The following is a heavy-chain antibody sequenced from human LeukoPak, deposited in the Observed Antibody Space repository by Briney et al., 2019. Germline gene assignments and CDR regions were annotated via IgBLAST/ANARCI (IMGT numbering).Heavy chain of an antibody. V-gene: IGHV3-23*01. CDR3: AKVGDGHCSTTSCYGWFDP. CDR1: GFTFSSDA. D-gene: IGHD2-2*01. CDR2: ISSSGGSA. J-gene: IGHJ5*02. Sequence: GGSLGLSCAASGFTFSSDAMSWVRQAPGKGLEWVSAISSSGGSAYYAGSVKGRFTISRDNSKNTLYLQMNSLRAEDTAVYYCAKVGDGHCSTTSCYGWFDPWGQGTLVTVSS.